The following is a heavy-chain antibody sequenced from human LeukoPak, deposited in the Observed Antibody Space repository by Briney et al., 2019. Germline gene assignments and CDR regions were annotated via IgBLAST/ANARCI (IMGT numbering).Heavy chain of an antibody. CDR3: ASHWAQQLVSDY. D-gene: IGHD6-13*01. CDR1: GFTFSSYG. CDR2: ISYDGRNK. Sequence: PGGSLRLSCAASGFTFSSYGMHWVRQAPGEGLEWVAVISYDGRNKYYADSVKGRFTVSRDNSKNTLYLQMNSLRVEDTAVYYCASHWAQQLVSDYWGQGTLVTVSS. V-gene: IGHV3-30*03. J-gene: IGHJ4*02.